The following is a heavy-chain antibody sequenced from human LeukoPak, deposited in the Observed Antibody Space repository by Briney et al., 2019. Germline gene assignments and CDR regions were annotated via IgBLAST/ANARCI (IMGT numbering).Heavy chain of an antibody. J-gene: IGHJ4*02. CDR1: GFDFSAYE. Sequence: GGSLRLSCAASGFDFSAYEMSWVRQAPGKGLEWVAYFAGSDTTKYYADSVRGRFTISRDNAKSSLFLQMNSLRAEDTALYYCTSLGYHLDSWGQGTLVTVSS. D-gene: IGHD3-22*01. V-gene: IGHV3-48*03. CDR3: TSLGYHLDS. CDR2: FAGSDTTK.